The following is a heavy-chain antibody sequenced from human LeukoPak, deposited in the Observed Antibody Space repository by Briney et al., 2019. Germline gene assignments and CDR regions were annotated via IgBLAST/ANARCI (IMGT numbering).Heavy chain of an antibody. V-gene: IGHV3-30-3*01. J-gene: IGHJ4*02. D-gene: IGHD2-21*01. CDR3: ARTISE. Sequence: GGSLRLSCAASGFTFSSYAMHWVRQAPGKGLEWVAVISYDGSNKYYAGSVKGRFTISRDNSKNTLYLQMNSLRAEDTAVYYCARTISEWGQGTLVTVSS. CDR1: GFTFSSYA. CDR2: ISYDGSNK.